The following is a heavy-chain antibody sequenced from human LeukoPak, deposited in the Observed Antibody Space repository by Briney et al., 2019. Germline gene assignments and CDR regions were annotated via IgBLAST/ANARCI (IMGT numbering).Heavy chain of an antibody. CDR1: XFTFSSYA. CDR3: AKPHTQNHYDSSGRYSFFDY. J-gene: IGHJ4*02. V-gene: IGHV3-23*01. CDR2: ISGSGGST. D-gene: IGHD3-22*01. Sequence: SGVTLRFSCAASXFTFSSYAMSWVRQAPGKGLEWVTGISGSGGSTSYADSVKGRFTISRDNSKNTLYLQMNSLRAEDTAVYYCAKPHTQNHYDSSGRYSFFDYWGQGTLVTVSS.